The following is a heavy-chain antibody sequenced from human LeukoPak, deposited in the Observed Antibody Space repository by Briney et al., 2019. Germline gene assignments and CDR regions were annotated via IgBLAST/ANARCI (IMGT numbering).Heavy chain of an antibody. V-gene: IGHV1-2*02. J-gene: IGHJ5*02. D-gene: IGHD5-12*01. Sequence: GASVKVSCKASGYTFTSYDINWVRQATGQGLEWMGWINPNSGGTNYAQKFQGRVTMTRDTSISTAYMELSGLRSDDTAVYYCAGVDSGYDMGDWFDPWGQGTLVTVSS. CDR2: INPNSGGT. CDR3: AGVDSGYDMGDWFDP. CDR1: GYTFTSYD.